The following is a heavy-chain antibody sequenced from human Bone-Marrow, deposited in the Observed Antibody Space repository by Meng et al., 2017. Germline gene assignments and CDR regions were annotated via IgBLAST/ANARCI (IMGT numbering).Heavy chain of an antibody. V-gene: IGHV4-4*07. Sequence: SETLSLTCTVPGGSISSYYWSWIRQPAGKGLEWIGRIYTSGSTNYNPSLKSRVTMSVDTSKNQFSLKLSSVTAADTAVYYCARAGSTEYDYVWGSYRYTDYYYGMDVWGQGTTVTVSS. J-gene: IGHJ6*02. D-gene: IGHD3-16*02. CDR2: IYTSGST. CDR1: GGSISSYY. CDR3: ARAGSTEYDYVWGSYRYTDYYYGMDV.